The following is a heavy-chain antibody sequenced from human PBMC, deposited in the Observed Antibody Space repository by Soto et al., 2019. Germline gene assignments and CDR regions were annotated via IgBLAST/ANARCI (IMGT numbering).Heavy chain of an antibody. V-gene: IGHV1-18*01. D-gene: IGHD3-16*01. CDR1: GYTFIRYG. CDR2: ISPYNGYT. Sequence: QVQLAQSANEVKKPGASVRVSCKAAGYTFIRYGIAWVRQAPGQGLEWMGWISPYNGYTVYAQKFQGRVSMTADTSTRTVYMNLRGLKSDDTAVYYCARRGYYDNSWGKLSHYGLDVWGQGTSVSVSS. CDR3: ARRGYYDNSWGKLSHYGLDV. J-gene: IGHJ6*02.